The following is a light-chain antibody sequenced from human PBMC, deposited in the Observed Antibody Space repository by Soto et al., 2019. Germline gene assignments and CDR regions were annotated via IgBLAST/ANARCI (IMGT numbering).Light chain of an antibody. CDR1: QRLSSTF. V-gene: IGKV3-20*01. CDR3: QQFGSSPPRLT. CDR2: PAS. Sequence: EIELTQSPGTLSLSPGERATLSCRASQRLSSTFLAWYQQKPGQAPRLLIYPASSRAAGIPDRFSGSGSGTDFTLTISRLEPEDFAVYYCQQFGSSPPRLTFGGGTKVEIK. J-gene: IGKJ4*01.